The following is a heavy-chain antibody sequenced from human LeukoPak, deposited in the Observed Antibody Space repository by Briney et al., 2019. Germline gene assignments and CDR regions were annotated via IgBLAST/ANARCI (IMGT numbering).Heavy chain of an antibody. J-gene: IGHJ4*02. V-gene: IGHV3-11*04. CDR2: ISSSGSTI. Sequence: GGSLRLSCAASGFTFSDYYMSWIRQAPGKGLEWVSYISSSGSTIYYADSVKGRFTISRDNAKNSLYLQMNSLRAEDTAVYYCARVGLGTGGYYYDSSGYYRDYWGQGTLVTASS. CDR3: ARVGLGTGGYYYDSSGYYRDY. D-gene: IGHD3-22*01. CDR1: GFTFSDYY.